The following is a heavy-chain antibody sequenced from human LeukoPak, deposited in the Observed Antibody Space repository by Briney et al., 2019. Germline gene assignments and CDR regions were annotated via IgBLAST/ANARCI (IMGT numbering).Heavy chain of an antibody. Sequence: SETLSLTCAVYGGSFSGYYWSWIRQPPGKGLEWIGEINHSGSTYYNPSLKSRVTISVDTSKNQFSLKLSSVTAADTAVYYCARTYSSGWYGVRHAEYFQHWGQGTLVTVSS. CDR1: GGSFSGYY. V-gene: IGHV4-34*01. J-gene: IGHJ1*01. CDR3: ARTYSSGWYGVRHAEYFQH. D-gene: IGHD6-19*01. CDR2: INHSGST.